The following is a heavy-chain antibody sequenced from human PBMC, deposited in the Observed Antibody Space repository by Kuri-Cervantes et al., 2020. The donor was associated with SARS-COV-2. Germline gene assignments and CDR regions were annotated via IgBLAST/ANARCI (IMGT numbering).Heavy chain of an antibody. V-gene: IGHV3-48*02. D-gene: IGHD5-18*01. J-gene: IGHJ5*02. Sequence: GGSLRLSCAASGFTFSRYAINWVRQAPGKGLEWISYISGSSSTKYYPDSVKGRFTISRDNAKNSLYLQMNSLSDEDTAVYYCAREGTGMVGLDLWGQGTLVTVSS. CDR1: GFTFSRYA. CDR3: AREGTGMVGLDL. CDR2: ISGSSSTK.